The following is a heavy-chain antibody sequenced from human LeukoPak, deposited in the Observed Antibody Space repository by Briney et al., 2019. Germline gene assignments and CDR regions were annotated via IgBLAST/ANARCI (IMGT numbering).Heavy chain of an antibody. CDR2: ISTSSSYI. CDR1: GFSFSSYS. J-gene: IGHJ3*02. CDR3: AKVGGYSSSWYPDAFDI. V-gene: IGHV3-21*04. Sequence: GGSLRLSCAASGFSFSSYSMNWVRQAPGKGLEWVSSISTSSSYIYYADSVKGRFTISRDNSKNTLYLQMNSLRAEDTAVYYCAKVGGYSSSWYPDAFDIWGQGTMVTVSS. D-gene: IGHD6-13*01.